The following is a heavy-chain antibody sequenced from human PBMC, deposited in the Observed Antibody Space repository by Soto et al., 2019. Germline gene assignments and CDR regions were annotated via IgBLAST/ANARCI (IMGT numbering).Heavy chain of an antibody. J-gene: IGHJ5*02. D-gene: IGHD3-22*01. CDR1: GCSMTSGAYY. CDR2: IHYSGRT. CDR3: ARYYFDSSGYSNWFDP. V-gene: IGHV4-31*03. Sequence: SETLSLACSVSGCSMTSGAYYWTWIRQHPGKGLEWIAYIHYSGRTYYNPSLKSRVTISVDTSNNQFSLKLSSVTAADTAVYYCARYYFDSSGYSNWFDPWGQGTLVPVSS.